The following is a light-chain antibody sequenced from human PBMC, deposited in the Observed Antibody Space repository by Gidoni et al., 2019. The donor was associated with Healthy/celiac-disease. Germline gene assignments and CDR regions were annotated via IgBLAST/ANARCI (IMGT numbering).Light chain of an antibody. J-gene: IGLJ3*02. CDR3: CSYAGSYTLGV. CDR1: SSDVGGYNY. Sequence: QSALTQPRSVSGSPGPPVTISCPGTSSDVGGYNYVSWYQQHPGKAPKRRIYDVSKRPSGVPDRFSGSKSGNTASLTISGLQAEDEADYYCCSYAGSYTLGVFGGGTKLTVL. CDR2: DVS. V-gene: IGLV2-11*01.